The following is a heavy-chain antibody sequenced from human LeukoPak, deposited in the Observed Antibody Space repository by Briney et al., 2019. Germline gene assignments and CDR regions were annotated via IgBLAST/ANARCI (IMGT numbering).Heavy chain of an antibody. Sequence: SETLSLTCAVYGGSFSGYYWSWIRQPPGKGQEWIGEINHSGSTNYNPSLKSRVTISVDTSKNQFSLKLSSVTAADTAEYYCARGPAMTTVSYFGYWGQGTLVTVSS. J-gene: IGHJ4*02. V-gene: IGHV4-34*01. D-gene: IGHD4-11*01. CDR3: ARGPAMTTVSYFGY. CDR2: INHSGST. CDR1: GGSFSGYY.